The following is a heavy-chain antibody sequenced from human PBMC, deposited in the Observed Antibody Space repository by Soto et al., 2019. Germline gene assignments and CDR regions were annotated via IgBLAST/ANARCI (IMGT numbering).Heavy chain of an antibody. CDR3: ARVGSSCHSGGCYYYYGLGV. CDR2: IYYSGST. CDR1: GDSVGNGPYY. V-gene: IGHV4-61*03. D-gene: IGHD1-26*01. Sequence: QVRLRESGPGLVKPSETLSLSCLVSGDSVGNGPYYWSWIRQSPGEGLEWIAYIYYSGSTNVNPSLASRVNISIDMSKNHFFLVLRSVPAADAAVYFCARVGSSCHSGGCYYYYGLGVWGQGAPVAISS. J-gene: IGHJ6*02.